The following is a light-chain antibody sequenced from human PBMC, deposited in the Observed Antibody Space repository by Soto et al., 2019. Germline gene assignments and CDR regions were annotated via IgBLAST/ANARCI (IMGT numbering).Light chain of an antibody. CDR3: QQYNSWLYT. CDR2: GAS. J-gene: IGKJ2*01. V-gene: IGKV3-15*01. Sequence: EIVMTQSPATLSLSPGERATLSCWASQGVSSNLAWYQQKPGQAPRLLIYGASTRATGIPARFSGSGSGTEFTLTLSSLQSEDFAVYYCQQYNSWLYTFGQGTKLETK. CDR1: QGVSSN.